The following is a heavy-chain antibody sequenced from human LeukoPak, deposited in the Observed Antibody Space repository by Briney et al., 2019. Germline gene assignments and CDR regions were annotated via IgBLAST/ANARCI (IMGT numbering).Heavy chain of an antibody. CDR2: INHSGST. D-gene: IGHD5-18*01. J-gene: IGHJ4*02. V-gene: IGHV4-4*02. CDR1: GGSISSHNW. CDR3: ARRGYSYGY. Sequence: SETLSLTCAVSGGSISSHNWWSWVRQPPGKGLEWIGEINHSGSTNYDPSLKSRVTISVDTSKNQFSLKLSSVTAADTAVYYCARRGYSYGYWGQGTLVTVSS.